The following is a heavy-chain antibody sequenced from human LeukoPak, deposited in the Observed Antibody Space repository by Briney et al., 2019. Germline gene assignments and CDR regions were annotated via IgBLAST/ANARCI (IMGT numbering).Heavy chain of an antibody. V-gene: IGHV4-34*01. D-gene: IGHD4-23*01. CDR3: ARDRGTVAYYYYYYMDV. CDR2: IYHSGST. J-gene: IGHJ6*03. CDR1: GGSFSGYY. Sequence: SETLSLTCAVYGGSFSGYYWSWIRQPPGKGLEWIGEIYHSGSTNYNPSLKSRVTISVDKSKNQFSLKLSSVTAADTAVYYCARDRGTVAYYYYYYMDVWGKGTTVTVSS.